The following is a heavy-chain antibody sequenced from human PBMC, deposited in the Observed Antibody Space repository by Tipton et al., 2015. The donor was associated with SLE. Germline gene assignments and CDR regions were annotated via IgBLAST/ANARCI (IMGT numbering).Heavy chain of an antibody. CDR3: ARHGAGSGYLDY. V-gene: IGHV4-34*01. J-gene: IGHJ4*02. Sequence: TLSLTCAVYGGSFSGYYWSWIRQPPGKGLEWIGEINHSGSTNYNPSLKSRVTISVHTSKNQFSLKLSSVTAADTAAYYCARHGAGSGYLDYWGQGTLVTVSS. D-gene: IGHD3-3*01. CDR2: INHSGST. CDR1: GGSFSGYY.